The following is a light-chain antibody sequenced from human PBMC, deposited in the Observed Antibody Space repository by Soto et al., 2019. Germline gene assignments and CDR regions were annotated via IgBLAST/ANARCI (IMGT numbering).Light chain of an antibody. CDR3: QQGYSTPIT. CDR2: AAS. Sequence: IQMTQSPSSLSASLGDRVAITCLASQSISSYLNWYQQKPGKAPKVLIYAASNLQSGVPSRFSGSGSGTDFALTISSLQPEDFATYYCQQGYSTPITFGQGTRLEI. CDR1: QSISSY. J-gene: IGKJ5*01. V-gene: IGKV1-39*01.